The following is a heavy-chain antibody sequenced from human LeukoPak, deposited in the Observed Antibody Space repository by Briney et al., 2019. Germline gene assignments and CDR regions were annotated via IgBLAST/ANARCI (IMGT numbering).Heavy chain of an antibody. D-gene: IGHD6-13*01. J-gene: IGHJ6*04. CDR2: IIPIFGTA. Sequence: SVKVSCKASGGTFSSYAISWVRQAPGQGLEWMGGIIPIFGTANYAQKFQGRVTITADESTSTAHMELSSLRSEDTAVYYCARAGVYSSSWHLRSVDYYYGMDVWGKGTTVTVSS. V-gene: IGHV1-69*01. CDR3: ARAGVYSSSWHLRSVDYYYGMDV. CDR1: GGTFSSYA.